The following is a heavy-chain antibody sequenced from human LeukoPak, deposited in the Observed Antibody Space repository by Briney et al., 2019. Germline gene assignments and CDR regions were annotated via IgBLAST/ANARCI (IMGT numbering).Heavy chain of an antibody. D-gene: IGHD2-15*01. CDR2: IWFDGTRG. Sequence: GGSLRLSCAASAFTFSSYGMDWFRQGPGKGLEWVALIWFDGTRGQYSDSVKGRFTISRDNSKNTLYLQMNSLQVEDTAVYYCARAGYCSGGDCSHYSGMDVWGQGTTVTVFS. CDR1: AFTFSSYG. CDR3: ARAGYCSGGDCSHYSGMDV. V-gene: IGHV3-33*01. J-gene: IGHJ6*02.